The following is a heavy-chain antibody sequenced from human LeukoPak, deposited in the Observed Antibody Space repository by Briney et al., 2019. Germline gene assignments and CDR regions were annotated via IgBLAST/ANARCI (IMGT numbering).Heavy chain of an antibody. J-gene: IGHJ4*02. CDR2: IGGDGRGT. D-gene: IGHD6-19*01. Sequence: GGSLRLSCAASGFTFSNYAMTWVRQAPRKGLEWVSAIGGDGRGTDYADSVKGRFTISRDNSQDTLYLQMNSLRAEDTALYYCARRVGGTPDYWGLGTLVTVSS. CDR3: ARRVGGTPDY. V-gene: IGHV3-23*01. CDR1: GFTFSNYA.